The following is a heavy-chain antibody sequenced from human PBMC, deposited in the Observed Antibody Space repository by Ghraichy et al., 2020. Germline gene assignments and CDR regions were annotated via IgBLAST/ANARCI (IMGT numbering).Heavy chain of an antibody. D-gene: IGHD3-16*01. V-gene: IGHV3-7*01. Sequence: GGSLRLSCVASGFTFSGYWMYWVRQAPGKWLEWVANINPDGSEKYYVDSVKGRLTISRDNAENSLYLQINSLRAEDTAVYYCARSPSGGGLLNYFDYWGRGTLVTVSS. CDR2: INPDGSEK. CDR3: ARSPSGGGLLNYFDY. CDR1: GFTFSGYW. J-gene: IGHJ4*02.